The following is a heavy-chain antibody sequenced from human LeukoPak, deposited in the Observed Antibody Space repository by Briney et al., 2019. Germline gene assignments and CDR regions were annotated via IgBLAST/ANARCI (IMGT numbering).Heavy chain of an antibody. Sequence: GGSLRLSCAASGFTFSNAWMSWVRQAPGKGLEWVGRIKSKTDGGTTDYAAPVKGRFTISRDDSKNTLYLQMNSLKTEDTAVYYCTTDHYYGSGSYNPYYYYYMDVWGKGTTVTISS. CDR3: TTDHYYGSGSYNPYYYYYMDV. V-gene: IGHV3-15*01. J-gene: IGHJ6*03. D-gene: IGHD3-10*01. CDR2: IKSKTDGGTT. CDR1: GFTFSNAW.